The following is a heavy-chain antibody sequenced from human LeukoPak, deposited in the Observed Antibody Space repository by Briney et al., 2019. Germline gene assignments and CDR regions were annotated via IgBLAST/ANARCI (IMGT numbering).Heavy chain of an antibody. CDR3: AKDSMVTAFDI. V-gene: IGHV3-23*01. CDR2: VSNSGGTT. Sequence: GGSLRLSCAASGFTFSNYAMTWVRQGPGKGLEWVSTVSNSGGTTFYADSVEGRFTISRDNSKNTLYLQMNSLRAEDTAVYYCAKDSMVTAFDIWGQGTMVTVSS. D-gene: IGHD2-21*02. J-gene: IGHJ3*02. CDR1: GFTFSNYA.